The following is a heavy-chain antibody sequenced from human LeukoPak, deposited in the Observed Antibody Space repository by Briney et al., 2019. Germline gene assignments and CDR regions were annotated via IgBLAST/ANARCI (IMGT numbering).Heavy chain of an antibody. D-gene: IGHD2-2*02. CDR3: ARGVRVVPAAITDY. V-gene: IGHV1-2*02. Sequence: ASVKVSCKASGYTFTGYYMHWVRQAPGQGLEWMGWINPNSGGTNYAQKFQGRVTMTRDTSNSTAYMELSRLRSDDTAVYYCARGVRVVPAAITDYWGQGTLVTVSS. CDR1: GYTFTGYY. J-gene: IGHJ4*02. CDR2: INPNSGGT.